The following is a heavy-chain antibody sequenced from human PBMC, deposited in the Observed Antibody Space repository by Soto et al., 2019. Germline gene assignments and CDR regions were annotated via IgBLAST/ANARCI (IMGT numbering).Heavy chain of an antibody. Sequence: EVQLVESGGGLVKPGGSLRLSCAASGFTFSSYSMNWVRQAPGKGLEWVSSISSSSSYIYYADSVKGRFTISRDNAKNSLYLQMNSLRAEDTAVYYCARGRGIVVVVAASGGFGFDPWGQGTLVTVSS. V-gene: IGHV3-21*01. D-gene: IGHD2-15*01. J-gene: IGHJ5*02. CDR1: GFTFSSYS. CDR2: ISSSSSYI. CDR3: ARGRGIVVVVAASGGFGFDP.